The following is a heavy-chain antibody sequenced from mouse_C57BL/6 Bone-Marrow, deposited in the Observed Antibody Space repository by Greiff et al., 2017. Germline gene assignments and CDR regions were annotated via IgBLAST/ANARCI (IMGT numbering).Heavy chain of an antibody. CDR3: ARRDYYGSSYGWCAY. CDR2: IYPGDGDT. D-gene: IGHD1-1*01. J-gene: IGHJ3*01. V-gene: IGHV1-80*01. CDR1: GYAFSSYW. Sequence: QVQLQQSGAELVKPGASVKISCKASGYAFSSYWMNWVKQRPGKGLEWIGQIYPGDGDTNYNGKFKGKATLTADKSSSTAYMQLSNLTSEDSAVYFCARRDYYGSSYGWCAYWGQGTLVTVSA.